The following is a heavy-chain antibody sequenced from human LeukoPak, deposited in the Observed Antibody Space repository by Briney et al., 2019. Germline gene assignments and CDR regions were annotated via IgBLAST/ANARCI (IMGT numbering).Heavy chain of an antibody. D-gene: IGHD3-22*01. V-gene: IGHV3-23*01. Sequence: GGSLRLSCAASGFTFSSYAMSWVRQAPGKGLEWVSPISGSGGSTYYADPVKGRFTISRDNSKNTLYLQMNSPRAEDTAVYYCAKAAIQNSSGYKSGQHWGQGTLVTVSS. CDR3: AKAAIQNSSGYKSGQH. CDR2: ISGSGGST. J-gene: IGHJ1*01. CDR1: GFTFSSYA.